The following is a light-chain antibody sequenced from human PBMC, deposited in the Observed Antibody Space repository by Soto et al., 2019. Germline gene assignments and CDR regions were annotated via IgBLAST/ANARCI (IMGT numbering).Light chain of an antibody. CDR2: RSD. CDR1: SSNIGSNH. Sequence: QSVLTQPPSTSGTPGQRVTISCSGSSSNIGSNHVYWYQQLPGMAPKLLMYRSDQRPTGVPDRFSGSKSGTSASLAISGLRSDDEADYYCSARDDSLSGVVFGGGTQLTVL. V-gene: IGLV1-47*01. CDR3: SARDDSLSGVV. J-gene: IGLJ2*01.